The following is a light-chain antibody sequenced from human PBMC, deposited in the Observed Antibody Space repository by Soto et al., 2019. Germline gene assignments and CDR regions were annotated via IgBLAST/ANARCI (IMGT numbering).Light chain of an antibody. CDR3: QSYDSSLSGHVV. V-gene: IGLV1-40*01. CDR2: GNS. Sequence: QSALTQPPSVSGAPGQRVTISCTGSSSNIGAGYDVHWYQQLPGTAPKLLIYGNSNRPSGVPDRFSGSKSGTSASLAITGHQAEDEADYYCQSYDSSLSGHVVFGGGTKLTVL. CDR1: SSNIGAGYD. J-gene: IGLJ2*01.